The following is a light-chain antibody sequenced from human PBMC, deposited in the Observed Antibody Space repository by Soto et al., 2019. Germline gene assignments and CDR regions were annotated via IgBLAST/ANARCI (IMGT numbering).Light chain of an antibody. CDR3: QHNHRTPYT. Sequence: DIVRTQSPDSLAVSLGETATINCKSSQRVVYSSNNKNYLAWYQQKPGQPPKLLIYWSSTRESVVPDRFSGRGSGTDINLPSSSLQDAAVAVYYSQHNHRTPYTFGPGTKLEI. CDR2: WSS. J-gene: IGKJ2*01. CDR1: QRVVYSSNNKNY. V-gene: IGKV4-1*01.